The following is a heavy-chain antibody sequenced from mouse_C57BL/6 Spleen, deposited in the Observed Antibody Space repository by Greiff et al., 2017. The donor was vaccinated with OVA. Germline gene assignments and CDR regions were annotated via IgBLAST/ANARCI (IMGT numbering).Heavy chain of an antibody. V-gene: IGHV1-52*01. D-gene: IGHD2-4*01. CDR3: ARSLDYDEAWFAY. CDR2: IDPSDSET. J-gene: IGHJ3*01. CDR1: GYTFTSYW. Sequence: VQLQQPGAELVRPGSSVKLSCKASGYTFTSYWMHWVKQRPIQGLEWIGNIDPSDSETHYNQKFKDKATLTVDKSSSTAYMQLSSLTSEDSAVYYCARSLDYDEAWFAYWGQGTLVTVSA.